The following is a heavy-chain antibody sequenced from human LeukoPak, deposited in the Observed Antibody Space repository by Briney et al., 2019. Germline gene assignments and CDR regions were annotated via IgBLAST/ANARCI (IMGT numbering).Heavy chain of an antibody. Sequence: GGSLRLSCAASGFTFDDYGMSWARQAPGKGLEWVSGINWNGGSTGYADSVKGRFTISRDNAKNFLYLQMNSLRAEDTALYHCAASFGDYVNWFDPWGQGTLVTVSS. J-gene: IGHJ5*02. CDR2: INWNGGST. CDR3: AASFGDYVNWFDP. V-gene: IGHV3-20*01. CDR1: GFTFDDYG. D-gene: IGHD4-17*01.